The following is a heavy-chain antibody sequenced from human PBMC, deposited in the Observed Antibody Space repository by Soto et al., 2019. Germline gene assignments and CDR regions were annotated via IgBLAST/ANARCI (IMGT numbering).Heavy chain of an antibody. Sequence: QVQLVESGGGVVQPGRSLRLSCAASGFTFSSYGMHWVRQAPGKGLEWVAVISYDGSNKYYADSVKGRFTISRDNSKNTLYLQMNSLRAEDTAVYYCAKDRHYYDSSGYYRLGDSWGQGTLVTVSS. D-gene: IGHD3-22*01. J-gene: IGHJ4*02. CDR3: AKDRHYYDSSGYYRLGDS. CDR2: ISYDGSNK. V-gene: IGHV3-30*18. CDR1: GFTFSSYG.